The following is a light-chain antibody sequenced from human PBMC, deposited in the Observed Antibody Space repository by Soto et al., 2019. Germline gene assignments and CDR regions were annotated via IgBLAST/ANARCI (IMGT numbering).Light chain of an antibody. V-gene: IGKV3-15*01. J-gene: IGKJ1*01. CDR3: QQYNNWPPWT. Sequence: EMVMSQCPATLSVSQGERATLSCRASQSVSSNLAWYQQKPGQAPRLLIYGASTRATGIPARFSGSGSGTEFTLTISSLQSEDFAGYYCQQYNNWPPWTLGQGTKVYIK. CDR2: GAS. CDR1: QSVSSN.